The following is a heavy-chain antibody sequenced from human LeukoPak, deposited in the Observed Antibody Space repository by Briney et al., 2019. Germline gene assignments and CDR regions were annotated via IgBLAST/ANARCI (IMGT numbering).Heavy chain of an antibody. CDR1: GYTLTELS. D-gene: IGHD5-12*01. Sequence: GASVKVSCKVSGYTLTELSMHWVRQAPGLGLDGLGGFDPEDGKTIYAQKFQGRVTMTEDTSTDTAYMELSSLRSEDTAVYYCATGFKRGYSGYDSSSISDYWGQGTLVTVSS. J-gene: IGHJ4*02. V-gene: IGHV1-24*01. CDR2: FDPEDGKT. CDR3: ATGFKRGYSGYDSSSISDY.